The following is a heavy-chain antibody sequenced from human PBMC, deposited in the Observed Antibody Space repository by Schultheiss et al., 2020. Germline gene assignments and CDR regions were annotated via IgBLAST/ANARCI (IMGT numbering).Heavy chain of an antibody. Sequence: GGSLRLSCAASGFTFSDYYMSWIRQAPGKGLEWVSYISSSGSTIYYADSVKGRFTISRDNAKNSLYLQANSLRAEDTAVYYCARHPTNWGRDYFDFWGQGMLVTVSS. V-gene: IGHV3-11*01. CDR1: GFTFSDYY. CDR3: ARHPTNWGRDYFDF. D-gene: IGHD7-27*01. CDR2: ISSSGSTI. J-gene: IGHJ4*02.